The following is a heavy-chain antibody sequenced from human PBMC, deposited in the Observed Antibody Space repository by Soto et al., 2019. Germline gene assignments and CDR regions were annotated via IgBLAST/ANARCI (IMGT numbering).Heavy chain of an antibody. J-gene: IGHJ4*02. Sequence: GGSLRLSCAASGFTFSDYYMSWIRQAPGKGLEWVSYISGSSTYTNYADSVKGRFTISRDNAKSSLYLQMNSLRAEDTAVYYCARDVQQLASYWGQGTLVTVSS. D-gene: IGHD6-13*01. CDR1: GFTFSDYY. CDR2: ISGSSTYT. CDR3: ARDVQQLASY. V-gene: IGHV3-11*06.